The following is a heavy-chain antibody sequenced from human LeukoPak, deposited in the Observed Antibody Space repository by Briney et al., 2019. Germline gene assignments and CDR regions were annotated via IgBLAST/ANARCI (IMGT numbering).Heavy chain of an antibody. CDR2: ISSSSSTI. CDR1: GFTFSSYS. V-gene: IGHV3-48*01. D-gene: IGHD3-16*01. Sequence: GGSLRLSCAASGFTFSSYSMNWVRRAPGKGLEWVSYISSSSSTIYYADSVKGRFTISRDNAKNSLYLQMNSLRAEDTAVYYCARDPGGGGSFDIWGQGTMVTVSS. J-gene: IGHJ3*02. CDR3: ARDPGGGGSFDI.